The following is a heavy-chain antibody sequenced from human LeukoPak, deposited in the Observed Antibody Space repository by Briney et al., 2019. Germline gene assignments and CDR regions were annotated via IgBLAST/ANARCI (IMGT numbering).Heavy chain of an antibody. CDR2: IYHSGST. CDR1: GGSISSSNW. J-gene: IGHJ4*02. D-gene: IGHD6-19*01. CDR3: ARDGDPGYSSGWNANYFDY. Sequence: SETLSLTCAVSGGSISSSNWWSWVRQPPGKGLEWIGEIYHSGSTNYNPSLKSRVTISVDKSKNQFSLKLSSVTAADTAVYYCARDGDPGYSSGWNANYFDYWGQGTLVTVSS. V-gene: IGHV4-4*02.